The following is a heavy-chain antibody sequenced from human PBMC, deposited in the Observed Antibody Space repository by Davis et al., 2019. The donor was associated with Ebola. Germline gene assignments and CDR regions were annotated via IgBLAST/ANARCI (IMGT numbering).Heavy chain of an antibody. V-gene: IGHV3-11*06. J-gene: IGHJ4*02. D-gene: IGHD1-26*01. CDR2: ISSSSDYT. CDR1: GFTFSDYY. CDR3: ARDSGVGVGATTRVY. Sequence: GESLKISCAASGFTFSDYYMNWIRQAPGKGLEWISYISSSSDYTDYADSVKGRFTISRDNAKNSLYLQMNSLRAEDTAVYYCARDSGVGVGATTRVYWGQGTRVTVSS.